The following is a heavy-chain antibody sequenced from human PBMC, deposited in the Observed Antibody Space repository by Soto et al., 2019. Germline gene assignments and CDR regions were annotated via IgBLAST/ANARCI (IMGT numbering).Heavy chain of an antibody. CDR2: IDYSGST. D-gene: IGHD6-13*01. CDR3: ARCFSSWYFGCDY. Sequence: QLQLQESGPGLVKPSETLSLTCTVSGGSISSSSYYWGWIRQPPGKGLEWIGSIDYSGSTYYNPSLKSRVTISVDTSKNQFSLKLSSVTAADTAVYYCARCFSSWYFGCDYWGQGTLVTVSS. V-gene: IGHV4-39*01. J-gene: IGHJ4*02. CDR1: GGSISSSSYY.